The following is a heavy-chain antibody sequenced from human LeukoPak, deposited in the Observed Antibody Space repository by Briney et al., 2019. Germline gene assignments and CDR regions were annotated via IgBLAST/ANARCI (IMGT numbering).Heavy chain of an antibody. D-gene: IGHD1-26*01. CDR3: AREGESRKLDS. CDR2: ISPYNGHT. CDR1: GYNFTTYF. Sequence: ASVKVSCKTSGYNFTTYFITWVRQAPGQGLEWMGWISPYNGHTKYAHSLQGRVTMTTDTSTSTAFMELRSLMSDDTAVYFCAREGESRKLDSWGQGTLVTVSP. V-gene: IGHV1-18*04. J-gene: IGHJ5*01.